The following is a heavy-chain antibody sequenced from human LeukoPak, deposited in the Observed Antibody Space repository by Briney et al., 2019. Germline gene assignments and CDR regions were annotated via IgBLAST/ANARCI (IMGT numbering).Heavy chain of an antibody. V-gene: IGHV4-61*05. Sequence: SETLSLTCTVSGGSISSSSYYWGWIRQPPGKGLEWIGYIYYSGSTNYNPSLKSRVTMSVDTSNNEFSLKLNSVTAADTAVYYCARTYDSPGYYSPDYYYMDVWGKGTTVTISS. CDR2: IYYSGST. J-gene: IGHJ6*03. CDR3: ARTYDSPGYYSPDYYYMDV. CDR1: GGSISSSSYY. D-gene: IGHD3-22*01.